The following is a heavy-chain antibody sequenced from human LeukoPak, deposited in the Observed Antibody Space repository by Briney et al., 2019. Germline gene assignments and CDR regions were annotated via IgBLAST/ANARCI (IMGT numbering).Heavy chain of an antibody. J-gene: IGHJ4*01. Sequence: GGSLRLSCAASGFTISGFWMHWVRQVPGEGLVLVARMNSAGTTINYADSVKGRFTISRDNVRNTLHLQMNNLSLEDTAVYFCIREVQVRASASLGLWGRGTLVTVS. V-gene: IGHV3-74*01. D-gene: IGHD1-1*01. CDR1: GFTISGFW. CDR2: MNSAGTTI. CDR3: IREVQVRASASLGL.